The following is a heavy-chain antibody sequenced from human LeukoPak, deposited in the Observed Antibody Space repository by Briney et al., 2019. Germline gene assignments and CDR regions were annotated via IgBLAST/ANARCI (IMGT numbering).Heavy chain of an antibody. J-gene: IGHJ3*02. CDR3: VRDGYSGGAFDI. D-gene: IGHD5-12*01. CDR2: IYPKSGGT. Sequence: GASVKVSCKASGYTFTGHYMHWVRQAPGQGLEWMGWIYPKSGGTNYAQKFQSRVTTTRDTSITTAFMELNILKSDDTAVYYCVRDGYSGGAFDIWGQGTMVTVSS. V-gene: IGHV1-2*02. CDR1: GYTFTGHY.